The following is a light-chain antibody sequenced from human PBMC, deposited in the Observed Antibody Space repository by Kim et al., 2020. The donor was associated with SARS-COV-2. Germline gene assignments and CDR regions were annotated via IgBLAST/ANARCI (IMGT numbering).Light chain of an antibody. CDR1: SGHSTYA. V-gene: IGLV4-69*01. Sequence: ASVTITCTLRSGHSTYAIAWHQQQPKKGPRYLMKVDSDGGHNKGDGIPDRFSGSSSGAERYLTISSLQSEDEADYYCQTWDTGIRVFGGGTQLTVL. J-gene: IGLJ3*02. CDR3: QTWDTGIRV. CDR2: VDSDGGH.